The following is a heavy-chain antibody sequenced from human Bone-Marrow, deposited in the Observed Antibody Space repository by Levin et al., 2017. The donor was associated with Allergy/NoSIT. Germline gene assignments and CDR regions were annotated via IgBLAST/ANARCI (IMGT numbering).Heavy chain of an antibody. V-gene: IGHV1-2*03. Sequence: LGASVKVSCKASGYTFTANYMHWVRQAPGQGPEWMGWINPNGGGTHFAQKFQGRVTLTRDTSISTAYMELSRLRSDDTAVYFCARDPGVVGAYDDAFDIWGQGTMVTVSA. CDR2: INPNGGGT. J-gene: IGHJ3*02. CDR3: ARDPGVVGAYDDAFDI. D-gene: IGHD1-26*01. CDR1: GYTFTANY.